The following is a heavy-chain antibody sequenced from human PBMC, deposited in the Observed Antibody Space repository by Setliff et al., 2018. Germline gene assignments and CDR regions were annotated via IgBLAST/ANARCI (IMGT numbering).Heavy chain of an antibody. Sequence: PGGSLRLSCAASGFTFSNYAMSWVRQAPGKGLEWVSGISGSGGSTYYADSVKGRFTISRDNSKNTLYLQVNSLRAEDTAVYYCAKGGFVGISHHRAFDIWGRGTMVTVSS. D-gene: IGHD2-21*01. CDR2: ISGSGGST. CDR3: AKGGFVGISHHRAFDI. J-gene: IGHJ3*02. CDR1: GFTFSNYA. V-gene: IGHV3-23*01.